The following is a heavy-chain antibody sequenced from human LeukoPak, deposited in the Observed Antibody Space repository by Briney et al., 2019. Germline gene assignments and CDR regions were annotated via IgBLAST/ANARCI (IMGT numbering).Heavy chain of an antibody. J-gene: IGHJ4*02. Sequence: GGSLRLSCAASGFTFSSYEMNWVRQAPGKGLEWVSYISSSGSTIYYADSVKGRFTISRDNAKNSLYLQMNSLRAEDTAVYYCARGLYCSGGSCYGDFDYWGQGTLVTASS. CDR3: ARGLYCSGGSCYGDFDY. CDR1: GFTFSSYE. V-gene: IGHV3-48*03. CDR2: ISSSGSTI. D-gene: IGHD2-15*01.